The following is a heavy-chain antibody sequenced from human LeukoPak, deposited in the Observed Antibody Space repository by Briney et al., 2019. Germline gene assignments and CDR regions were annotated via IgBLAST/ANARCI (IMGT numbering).Heavy chain of an antibody. Sequence: GGSLILSCAASGFTVSSNHMSWVRQAPGKGLEWVSVIYSGGSTYYADSMKGRFTISRDNSKNTLYLQMNSLRAEDTAVYYCARVIVTGYYDAFDIWGQGTMVTVSS. CDR3: ARVIVTGYYDAFDI. J-gene: IGHJ3*02. V-gene: IGHV3-53*01. D-gene: IGHD3-9*01. CDR2: IYSGGST. CDR1: GFTVSSNH.